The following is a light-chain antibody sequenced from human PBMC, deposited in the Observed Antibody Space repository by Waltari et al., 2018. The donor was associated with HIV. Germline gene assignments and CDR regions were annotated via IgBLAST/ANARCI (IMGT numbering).Light chain of an antibody. CDR2: GAS. CDR1: QSVSSY. J-gene: IGKJ4*01. CDR3: QQRRNWPPGAT. V-gene: IGKV3-11*01. Sequence: EIMLTQSPATLSLSPGERATLSCRASQSVSSYLAWYQQKPGQAPKLLIYGASNRATGIPARFSGSGSGTDFTLTISSLEPEDFAVYYCQQRRNWPPGATFGGGTKVEIK.